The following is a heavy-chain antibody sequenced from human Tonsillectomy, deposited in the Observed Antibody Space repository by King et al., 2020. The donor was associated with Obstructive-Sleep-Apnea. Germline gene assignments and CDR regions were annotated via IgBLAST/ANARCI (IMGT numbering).Heavy chain of an antibody. Sequence: VQLVESGGGVVQPGRSLRLSCASSGFNFSNYAMHWVRQAPGKGLEWVAFISNDGSHKFSADSVKARFTISRDNSKNTLYLQMSSLRDGDTAVYFCAVAAFDYWGQGTLVTVSS. V-gene: IGHV3-30*03. CDR2: ISNDGSHK. CDR1: GFNFSNYA. CDR3: AVAAFDY. D-gene: IGHD6-25*01. J-gene: IGHJ4*02.